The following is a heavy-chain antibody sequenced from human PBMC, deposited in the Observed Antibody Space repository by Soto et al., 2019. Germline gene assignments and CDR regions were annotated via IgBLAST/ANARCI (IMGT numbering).Heavy chain of an antibody. CDR1: GFSFRKYA. CDR2: IPGSGGST. J-gene: IGHJ4*02. D-gene: IGHD3-22*01. V-gene: IGHV3-23*01. CDR3: AKIRDYYDSSGYPPYFFDY. Sequence: GGSLRLSCAASGFSFRKYAMSWVRQAPGKGLEWVSAIPGSGGSTYYADSVKGRFTMSRDDPKNTLYLQMNSLRAEDTAVYYCAKIRDYYDSSGYPPYFFDYWGQGTLVTVSS.